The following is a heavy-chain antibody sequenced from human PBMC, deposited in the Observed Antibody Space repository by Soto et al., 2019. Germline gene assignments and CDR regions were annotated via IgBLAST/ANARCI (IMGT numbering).Heavy chain of an antibody. J-gene: IGHJ4*02. CDR2: IIPIFGTA. CDR1: GVTFSSYA. V-gene: IGHV1-69*13. CDR3: ARVAAVGGSGSYYVFDY. Sequence: ASVKVSCKASGVTFSSYAISWVRQAPGQGLEWMGGIIPIFGTANYAQKFQGRVTITADESTSTAYMELSSLRSEDTAVYYCARVAAVGGSGSYYVFDYWGQGTLVTVSS. D-gene: IGHD1-26*01.